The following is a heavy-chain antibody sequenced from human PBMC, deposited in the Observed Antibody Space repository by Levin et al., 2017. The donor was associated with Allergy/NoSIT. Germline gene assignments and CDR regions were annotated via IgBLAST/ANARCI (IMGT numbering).Heavy chain of an antibody. Sequence: QPGESLKISCAASGFTFSSYAMSWVRQTPGKGLDWVSAISGSGGTTYYADSVKGRFTISRDNSKNTLFLQMSSLRAEDTAVYYCAKVGVVGASDDYWGQGTLVTVSS. CDR3: AKVGVVGASDDY. CDR1: GFTFSSYA. V-gene: IGHV3-23*01. D-gene: IGHD1-26*01. CDR2: ISGSGGTT. J-gene: IGHJ4*02.